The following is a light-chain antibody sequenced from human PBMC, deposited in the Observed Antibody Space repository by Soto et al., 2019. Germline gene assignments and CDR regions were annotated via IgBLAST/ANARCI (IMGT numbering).Light chain of an antibody. J-gene: IGKJ1*01. V-gene: IGKV3-20*01. CDR1: QSVSSGY. CDR3: HQYGSSPWT. Sequence: EIVLTQSPGTLSLSPGDRATLSCRASQSVSSGYLAWYQQKHGQAPRLLMYLASNRAAGIPDRFSGSGSGTDFTLTISRLEPEDFAVYYCHQYGSSPWTFGQGTKVEIK. CDR2: LAS.